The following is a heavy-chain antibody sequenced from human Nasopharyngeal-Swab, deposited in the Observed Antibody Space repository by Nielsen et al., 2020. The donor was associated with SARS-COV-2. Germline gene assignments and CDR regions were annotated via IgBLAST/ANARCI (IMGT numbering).Heavy chain of an antibody. CDR2: ISGSGGST. J-gene: IGHJ3*02. CDR3: AKVLTMIVVVTLNAFDI. CDR1: RFSFSSYA. D-gene: IGHD3-22*01. Sequence: LSLTCAASRFSFSSYAMSWVRQAPGKGLEWVSGISGSGGSTYYADSVKGRFTISRDNSKKTLYLQMNSLRAEDTAVYYCAKVLTMIVVVTLNAFDIWGQGTMVTVSS. V-gene: IGHV3-23*01.